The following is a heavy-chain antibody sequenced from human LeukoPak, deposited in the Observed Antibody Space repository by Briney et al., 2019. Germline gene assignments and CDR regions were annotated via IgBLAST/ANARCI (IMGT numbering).Heavy chain of an antibody. Sequence: SVKVSCKASGGTFSSYAISWVRQAPGQGLEWMGGIIPIFGTANYAQKFQGRVTITADESTSTAYMELSSLRSEDTAVYYCASSRGSGSYYPPNDYWGQGTLVTVSS. V-gene: IGHV1-69*13. D-gene: IGHD3-10*01. CDR1: GGTFSSYA. CDR2: IIPIFGTA. CDR3: ASSRGSGSYYPPNDY. J-gene: IGHJ4*02.